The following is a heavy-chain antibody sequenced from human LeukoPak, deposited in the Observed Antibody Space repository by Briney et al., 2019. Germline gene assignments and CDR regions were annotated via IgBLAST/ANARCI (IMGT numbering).Heavy chain of an antibody. CDR3: AKGGMGYSGSYYVGY. D-gene: IGHD1-26*01. CDR2: INDRGDHT. V-gene: IGHV3-23*01. Sequence: PGGSLTLSCAASGFTFSSYAMTWVRQPPGKGLEWVSAINDRGDHTYYADSVKGRFAISRDNSKNTLYLQMNSLRAEDTAVYYCAKGGMGYSGSYYVGYWGQGTLVTVAS. J-gene: IGHJ4*02. CDR1: GFTFSSYA.